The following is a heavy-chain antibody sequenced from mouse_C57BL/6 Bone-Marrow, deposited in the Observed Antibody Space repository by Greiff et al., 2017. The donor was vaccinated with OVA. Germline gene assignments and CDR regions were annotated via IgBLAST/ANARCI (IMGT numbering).Heavy chain of an antibody. J-gene: IGHJ3*01. V-gene: IGHV1-82*01. CDR2: IYPGDGDT. D-gene: IGHD4-1*01. CDR3: AKVLWEGAY. CDR1: GYAFSSSW. Sequence: VKLMESGPELVKPGASVKISCKASGYAFSSSWMNWVKQRPGKGLEWIGRIYPGDGDTNYNGKFKGKATLTADKSSSTAYMQLSSLTSEDSAVYFCAKVLWEGAYWGQGTLVTVSA.